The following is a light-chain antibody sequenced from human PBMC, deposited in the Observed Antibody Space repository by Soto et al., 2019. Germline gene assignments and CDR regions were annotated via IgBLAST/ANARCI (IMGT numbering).Light chain of an antibody. Sequence: QSVLTQPRSVSGSPGQSVTISCTGTSSDVGGYNYVSWYQQHPGKAPKLMIYDVSKRPSGVPDRFSGSKSGNTASLTISGLQAEDEADYYCSSYTNSSPFVFGTGTKVTVL. V-gene: IGLV2-11*01. CDR1: SSDVGGYNY. CDR2: DVS. J-gene: IGLJ1*01. CDR3: SSYTNSSPFV.